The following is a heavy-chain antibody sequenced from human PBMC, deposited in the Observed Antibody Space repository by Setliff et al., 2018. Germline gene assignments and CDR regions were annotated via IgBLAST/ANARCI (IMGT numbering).Heavy chain of an antibody. D-gene: IGHD1-1*01. CDR3: ARDSVTLGQLERRGGFRHYDMDV. V-gene: IGHV1-69*06. Sequence: GASVKVSCKASGGTLSGYAFSWVRQAPGQGLEWVGGITPIFETAHYAQKFQDRVTITADKSTSTVYMELNSLISEDTAVYLCARDSVTLGQLERRGGFRHYDMDVWGQGTTVTVSS. CDR1: GGTLSGYA. CDR2: ITPIFETA. J-gene: IGHJ6*02.